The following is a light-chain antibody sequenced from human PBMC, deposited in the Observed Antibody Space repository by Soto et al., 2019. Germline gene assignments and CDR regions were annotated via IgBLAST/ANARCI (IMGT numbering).Light chain of an antibody. CDR3: MQGTHWPWT. CDR2: KVS. J-gene: IGKJ1*01. CDR1: QSLVYSDGNTY. V-gene: IGKV2-30*01. Sequence: DVVMTQSPLSLPVTLGQPASISCRSSQSLVYSDGNTYLHWFQQRPGQSPRRLIYKVSNRDSGVPDRFSGSWSGTDFTLKISRVEAEYVGVYYCMQGTHWPWTFGQGTKVEIK.